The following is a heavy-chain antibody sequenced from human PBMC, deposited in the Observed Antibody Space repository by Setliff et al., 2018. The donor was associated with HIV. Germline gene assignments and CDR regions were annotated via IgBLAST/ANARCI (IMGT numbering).Heavy chain of an antibody. CDR3: ARGLSIFGVATPGFYSFMDV. CDR1: GGSISSSNW. D-gene: IGHD3-3*01. CDR2: IYHTGST. V-gene: IGHV4-4*02. J-gene: IGHJ6*03. Sequence: SETLSLTCAVSGGSISSSNWWNWVRQPPGKGLEWIGEIYHTGSTNYNPSLKSRLTISVDKSNNQFSLKLSSVTAADTAVYYCARGLSIFGVATPGFYSFMDVWGKGTTVTVSS.